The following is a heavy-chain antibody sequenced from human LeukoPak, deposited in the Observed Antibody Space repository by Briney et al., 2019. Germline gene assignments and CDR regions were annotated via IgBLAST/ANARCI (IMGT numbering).Heavy chain of an antibody. CDR2: IIPIFGTA. CDR3: ASIDSSGYYSSDAFDI. Sequence: ASVKVSCKASGGTFSSYATSWVRQAPGQGLEWMGRIIPIFGTANYAQRFQGRVTITTDESTSTAYMELSSLRSEDTAVYYCASIDSSGYYSSDAFDIWGQGTMVTVSS. V-gene: IGHV1-69*05. D-gene: IGHD3-22*01. J-gene: IGHJ3*02. CDR1: GGTFSSYA.